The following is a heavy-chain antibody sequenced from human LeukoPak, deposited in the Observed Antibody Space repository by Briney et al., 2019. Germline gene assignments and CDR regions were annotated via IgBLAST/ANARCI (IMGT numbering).Heavy chain of an antibody. V-gene: IGHV4-38-2*02. D-gene: IGHD3-22*01. Sequence: PSETLSLTCTVSGYSISSGYYWGWIRQPPGKGLEWIGSIYHSGSTYYNPSLKSRVTISVDTSKNQFSLKLSSVTAADTAVYHCARDSSGWIGYFDYWGQGTLVTVSS. J-gene: IGHJ4*02. CDR2: IYHSGST. CDR1: GYSISSGYY. CDR3: ARDSSGWIGYFDY.